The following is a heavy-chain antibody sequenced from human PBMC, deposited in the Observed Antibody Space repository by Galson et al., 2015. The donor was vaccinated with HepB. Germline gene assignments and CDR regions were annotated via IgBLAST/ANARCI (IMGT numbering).Heavy chain of an antibody. CDR2: INWDDDK. V-gene: IGHV2-70*01. CDR3: ARKYSSSTRCFDY. J-gene: IGHJ4*02. Sequence: LVRPTQTLTLTCTFSGFSLRTSGMCVSGLRQPPGKALERLALINWDDDKYYSTSLKTRLTISKYTSKNQVVLTMTNMDPVDTATYYCARKYSSSTRCFDYWGQGTPVTVSS. CDR1: GFSLRTSGMC. D-gene: IGHD6-6*01.